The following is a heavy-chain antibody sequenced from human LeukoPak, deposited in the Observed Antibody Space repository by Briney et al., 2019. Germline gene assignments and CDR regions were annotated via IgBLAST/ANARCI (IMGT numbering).Heavy chain of an antibody. J-gene: IGHJ4*02. CDR2: IYYSGST. CDR1: GGSISSGSYY. V-gene: IGHV4-39*01. D-gene: IGHD2-15*01. CDR3: ASLPQKLYYFDY. Sequence: PSETLSLTCTVSGGSISSGSYYWSWIRQPAGKGLEWIGSIYYSGSTYYNPSLKRRVTISVDTSKNQFSLKLSSVTAADTAVYYCASLPQKLYYFDYWGQGTLVTVSS.